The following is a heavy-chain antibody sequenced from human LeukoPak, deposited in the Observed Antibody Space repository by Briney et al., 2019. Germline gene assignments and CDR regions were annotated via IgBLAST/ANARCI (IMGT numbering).Heavy chain of an antibody. CDR2: IKQDGSEK. D-gene: IGHD1-26*01. V-gene: IGHV3-7*01. CDR1: GFTFSSYW. CDR3: ASGSVGATYYFDY. Sequence: PGGSLRLSCAASGFTFSSYWMSWVRQAPGKGLEWVANIKQDGSEKYYVDSVKGRFTISGDNAKNSLYLQMNSLRAEDTAVYYCASGSVGATYYFDYWGQGTLVTVSS. J-gene: IGHJ4*02.